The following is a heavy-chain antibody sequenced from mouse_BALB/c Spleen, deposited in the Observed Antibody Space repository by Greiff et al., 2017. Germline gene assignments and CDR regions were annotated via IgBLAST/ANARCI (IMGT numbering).Heavy chain of an antibody. D-gene: IGHD1-1*01. CDR2: ILPGSGST. CDR3: ARRVYYGSSYPPWFAY. CDR1: GYTFSSYW. J-gene: IGHJ3*01. Sequence: QVQLQRSGAELMKPGASVKISCKATGYTFSSYWIEWVKQRPGHGLEWIGEILPGSGSTNYNEKFKGKATFTADTSSNTAYMQLSSLTSEDSAVYYCARRVYYGSSYPPWFAYWGQGTLVTVSA. V-gene: IGHV1-9*01.